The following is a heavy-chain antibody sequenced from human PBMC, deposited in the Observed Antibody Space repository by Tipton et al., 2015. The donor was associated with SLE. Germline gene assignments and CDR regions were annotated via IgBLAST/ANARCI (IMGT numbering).Heavy chain of an antibody. D-gene: IGHD1-26*01. CDR1: GGSISSYY. Sequence: GLVKPSETLSLTCTVSGGSISSYYWSWIRQPPRKGLEWIGYIYYSGSTNYNPSLKSRVTISVDTSKNQFSLKLSSVTAADTAVYYCARDGYGGSHFSYWGQGTLVTVSS. V-gene: IGHV4-59*01. CDR2: IYYSGST. J-gene: IGHJ4*02. CDR3: ARDGYGGSHFSY.